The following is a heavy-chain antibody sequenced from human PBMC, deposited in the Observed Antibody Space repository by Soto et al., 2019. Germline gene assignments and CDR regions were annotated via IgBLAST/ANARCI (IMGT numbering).Heavy chain of an antibody. CDR2: ISAYNGNT. Sequence: ASVKVSCKASGYTFTSYGISWVRQAPGQGLEWMGWISAYNGNTNYAQKLQGRVTMTTDTSTSTAYMELRSLRSDDTAVYYCARELEPYICCSYYHHYYMYVWGQGTTVTVSS. CDR3: ARELEPYICCSYYHHYYMYV. J-gene: IGHJ6*03. V-gene: IGHV1-18*01. D-gene: IGHD1-1*01. CDR1: GYTFTSYG.